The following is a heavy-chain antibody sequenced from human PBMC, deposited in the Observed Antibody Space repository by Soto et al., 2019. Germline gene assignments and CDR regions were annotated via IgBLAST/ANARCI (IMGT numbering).Heavy chain of an antibody. CDR1: GYTFTSYG. Sequence: QVQLVQSGAEVKTPGASVKVSCKASGYTFTSYGISWVRQAPGQGLEWMGWISVYNGNTNYAQKLQGRVTMTTATSTSTVYMELRSLRSDDTAVYYCARVGLRYYYDSSAWGWFDPWGQGTLVTVSS. CDR2: ISVYNGNT. CDR3: ARVGLRYYYDSSAWGWFDP. V-gene: IGHV1-18*01. D-gene: IGHD3-22*01. J-gene: IGHJ5*02.